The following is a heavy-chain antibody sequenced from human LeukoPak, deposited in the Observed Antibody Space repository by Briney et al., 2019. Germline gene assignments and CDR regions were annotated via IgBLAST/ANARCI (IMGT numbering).Heavy chain of an antibody. J-gene: IGHJ5*02. V-gene: IGHV3-23*01. CDR3: VREAGYCASVCLKSNWFDP. CDR2: ISNGNT. Sequence: GGSLRLSCAASGFPFRNHAMSWVRQPPGKGLEWVAAISNGNTYYADSVRGRFTISRDDSRNMVYLQMNSLRDEDTALYYCVREAGYCASVCLKSNWFDPWGQGTLVTVSS. D-gene: IGHD2-21*02. CDR1: GFPFRNHA.